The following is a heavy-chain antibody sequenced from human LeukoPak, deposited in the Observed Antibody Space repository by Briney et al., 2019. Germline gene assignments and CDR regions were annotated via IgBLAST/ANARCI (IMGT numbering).Heavy chain of an antibody. CDR3: ARGGLRVMVYRLYYMDV. J-gene: IGHJ6*03. V-gene: IGHV1-2*02. D-gene: IGHD2-8*01. CDR2: INPNSGDT. CDR1: GYSFTVYY. Sequence: ASVKVSCKASGYSFTVYYMHWVRQAPGQGLEWMGWINPNSGDTKYQGRVTMTRDTSISTAYMELTRLRSDDTAVYYCARGGLRVMVYRLYYMDVWGKGTTVTVSS.